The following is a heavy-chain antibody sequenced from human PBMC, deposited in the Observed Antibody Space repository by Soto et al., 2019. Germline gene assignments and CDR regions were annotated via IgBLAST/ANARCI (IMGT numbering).Heavy chain of an antibody. CDR1: GGSFSGYY. J-gene: IGHJ4*02. V-gene: IGHV4-34*01. CDR2: INHSGST. D-gene: IGHD3-22*01. CDR3: ASGIDRSQIAY. Sequence: QVQLQQWGAGLLKPSETLSLTCAVYGGSFSGYYWSWIRQPPGKGLEWIGGINHSGSTTYKPSLKSRVNISVEMSKKQFSMKLTSVTAADTAVYYSASGIDRSQIAYWCQGTLVTVSS.